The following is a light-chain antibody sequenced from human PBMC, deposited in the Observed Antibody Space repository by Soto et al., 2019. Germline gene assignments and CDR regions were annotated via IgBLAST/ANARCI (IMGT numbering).Light chain of an antibody. CDR2: GAS. J-gene: IGKJ1*01. CDR1: QSVSSSY. Sequence: EIVLTQSTGTLSLSPGERATLSCRASQSVSSSYLAWYQQKPGQAPRLLIYGASSRATGIPDRFSGSGSGTDFTLTISRLEPEDFAVYYCQQYGSSPWTFGEGTKLDIK. CDR3: QQYGSSPWT. V-gene: IGKV3-20*01.